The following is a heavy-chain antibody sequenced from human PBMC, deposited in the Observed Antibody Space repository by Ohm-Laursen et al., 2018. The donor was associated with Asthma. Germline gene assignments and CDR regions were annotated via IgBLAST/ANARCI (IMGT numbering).Heavy chain of an antibody. CDR2: INAGNGNT. D-gene: IGHD3-10*01. CDR1: GYTFTSYA. CDR3: AKGSNYGSGSYFDP. Sequence: ASVKVSCKVSGYTFTSYAMHWVRQAPGQRLEWMGWINAGNGNTKYSQKFQGRVTITRDTSASTAYMELSSLRSEDTAVYYCAKGSNYGSGSYFDPWGQGTLVTVSS. V-gene: IGHV1-3*01. J-gene: IGHJ5*02.